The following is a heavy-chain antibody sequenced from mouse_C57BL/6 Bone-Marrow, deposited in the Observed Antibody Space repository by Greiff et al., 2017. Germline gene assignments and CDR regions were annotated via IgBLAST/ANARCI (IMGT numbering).Heavy chain of an antibody. Sequence: QVQLQQSGAELVKPGASEKMSCKASGYTFTSYWITWVKQRPGQGLEWIGDIYPGSGSTNYNEKFKSKATLTVDTSSSTAYMQLSSLTSEDSAVYYGAYYYGSSHPYYFDYWGQGTTRTVSS. CDR2: IYPGSGST. CDR1: GYTFTSYW. D-gene: IGHD1-1*01. J-gene: IGHJ2*01. V-gene: IGHV1-55*01. CDR3: AYYYGSSHPYYFDY.